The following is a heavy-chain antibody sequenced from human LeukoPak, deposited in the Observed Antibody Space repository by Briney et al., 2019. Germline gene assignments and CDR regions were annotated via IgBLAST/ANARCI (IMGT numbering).Heavy chain of an antibody. Sequence: GGSLRLSCAASGFTFSSYSMNWVRQAPGKGLEWVSSISSRSSYIDYAASLKGRFTISRDNANNSLYLQMNSLTAEDTAVYYCARVLGSYAVDHWGQGTLVTVSS. D-gene: IGHD3-16*01. CDR2: ISSRSSYI. V-gene: IGHV3-21*04. CDR3: ARVLGSYAVDH. CDR1: GFTFSSYS. J-gene: IGHJ4*02.